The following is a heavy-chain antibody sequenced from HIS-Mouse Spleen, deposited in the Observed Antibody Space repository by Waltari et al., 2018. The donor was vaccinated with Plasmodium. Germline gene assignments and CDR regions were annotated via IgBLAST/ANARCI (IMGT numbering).Heavy chain of an antibody. D-gene: IGHD5-18*01. J-gene: IGHJ4*02. V-gene: IGHV4-59*08. CDR3: ARLRYSYGYFDY. CDR2: NYYSGST. Sequence: QVQLQESGPGLVKPSETLSLTCTVSGGSISSYYWSWIRQPPGKGLEWIGYNYYSGSTNHNPSLKSRVTISVDTSKNQFSLKLSSVTAADTAVYYCARLRYSYGYFDYWGQGTLVTVSS. CDR1: GGSISSYY.